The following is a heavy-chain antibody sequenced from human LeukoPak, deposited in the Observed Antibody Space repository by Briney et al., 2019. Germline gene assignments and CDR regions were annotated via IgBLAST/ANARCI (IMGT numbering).Heavy chain of an antibody. CDR3: ARDQLRDLFPFDY. D-gene: IGHD2-21*01. CDR1: GFTFNSYA. V-gene: IGHV3-30-3*01. CDR2: ISFDGSNK. J-gene: IGHJ4*02. Sequence: PGRSLRLSCAASGFTFNSYAMHWVRQAPGKGLEWVTVISFDGSNKYYADSVKGRFTISRDNSKNTLYLQMNSLRPEDTAVYYCARDQLRDLFPFDYWGQGTLVTVSS.